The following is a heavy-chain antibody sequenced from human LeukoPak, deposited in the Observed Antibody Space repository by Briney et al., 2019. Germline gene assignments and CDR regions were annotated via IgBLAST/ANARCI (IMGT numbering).Heavy chain of an antibody. D-gene: IGHD3-10*01. CDR2: IKQDGSEK. J-gene: IGHJ5*02. CDR1: GFTFSSYW. Sequence: PGGSLRLSCAASGFTFSSYWVSWVRQAPGKGLEWVANIKQDGSEKYYVDSVKGRFTISRDNAKNSLYLQMNSLRAEDTAVYYCARESPPGGWFDPWGQGTLVTVSS. CDR3: ARESPPGGWFDP. V-gene: IGHV3-7*01.